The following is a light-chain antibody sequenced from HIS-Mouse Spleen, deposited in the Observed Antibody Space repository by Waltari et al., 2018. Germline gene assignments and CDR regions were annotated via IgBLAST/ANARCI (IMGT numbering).Light chain of an antibody. CDR1: SSDVWSYNL. V-gene: IGLV2-23*01. J-gene: IGLJ3*02. CDR2: EGS. Sequence: QSALTQPASVSGSPGQSITISCTGTSSDVWSYNLVSRYQQHPGKAPKLMIYEGSKRPSGVSNRFSGSKSGNTASLTISGLQAEDEADYYCCSYAGSSTYWVFGGGTKLTVL. CDR3: CSYAGSSTYWV.